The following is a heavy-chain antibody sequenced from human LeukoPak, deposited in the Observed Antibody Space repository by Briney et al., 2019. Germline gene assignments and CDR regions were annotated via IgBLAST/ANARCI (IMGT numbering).Heavy chain of an antibody. Sequence: SETLSLTCAVYGGSFSGYYWSRIRQPPGKGLEWIGEINHSGSTNYNPSLKSRVTISVDTSKNQFSLKLSSVTAADTAVYYCARLPSSGYYLDYWGQGTLVTVSS. CDR2: INHSGST. CDR3: ARLPSSGYYLDY. J-gene: IGHJ4*02. V-gene: IGHV4-34*01. D-gene: IGHD3-22*01. CDR1: GGSFSGYY.